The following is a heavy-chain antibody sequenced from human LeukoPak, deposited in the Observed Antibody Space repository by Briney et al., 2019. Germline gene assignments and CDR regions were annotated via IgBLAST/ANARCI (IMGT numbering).Heavy chain of an antibody. J-gene: IGHJ4*02. Sequence: SETLSLTCTVSGGSISSYYWSWIRQLPGKGLEWIGNIYYSGSTYYNPSLKTRVTISVDTSKNQFSLKLTSVTAADTAVYYCARHASVDGNWPRPLDYWGQGSLVTVSS. CDR2: IYYSGST. D-gene: IGHD6-19*01. CDR3: ARHASVDGNWPRPLDY. CDR1: GGSISSYY. V-gene: IGHV4-39*01.